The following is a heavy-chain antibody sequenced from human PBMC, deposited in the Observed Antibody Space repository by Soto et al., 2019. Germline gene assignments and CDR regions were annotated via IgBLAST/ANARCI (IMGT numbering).Heavy chain of an antibody. J-gene: IGHJ4*02. CDR3: ARGGAAAGHFDY. CDR1: GGSISSYY. V-gene: IGHV4-59*01. D-gene: IGHD6-13*01. Sequence: SETLSLTCTVSGGSISSYYWSWIRQPPGKGLEWIGYIYYSGSTNYNPSLKSRVTISVDTSKNQFSLKLSSVTAADTAVYYCARGGAAAGHFDYWGQGTLVTVSS. CDR2: IYYSGST.